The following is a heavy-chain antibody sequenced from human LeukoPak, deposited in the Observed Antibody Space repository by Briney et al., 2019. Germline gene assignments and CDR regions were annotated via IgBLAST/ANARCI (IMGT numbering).Heavy chain of an antibody. CDR2: ISHDGTNS. Sequence: HAGGSLRLSCEASGFTFSSYPIHWVRQAPGKGLDWVTVISHDGTNSYYADSVKGRFTISRDNSQDTLYLQMNSLRGDDTAVYYCARGHWTLGFDSTRWYWIDYWGQGTLVAVSS. CDR1: GFTFSSYP. D-gene: IGHD6-13*01. CDR3: ARGHWTLGFDSTRWYWIDY. V-gene: IGHV3-30*14. J-gene: IGHJ4*02.